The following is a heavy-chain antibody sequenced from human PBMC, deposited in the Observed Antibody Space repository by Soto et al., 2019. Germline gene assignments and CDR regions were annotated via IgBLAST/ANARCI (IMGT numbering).Heavy chain of an antibody. D-gene: IGHD3-10*01. V-gene: IGHV2-5*02. Sequence: SGPPLVNPTETLTLTCTFSGFSLSTTGAGVGWIRQPPGNALEWLALIYWDDDKRYSPSLKSRLTITKDTSKNQVVLTMTNMDPVDTATYYCAHRREVTMVRAVITHYFDFWGHGTLVTVSS. CDR2: IYWDDDK. J-gene: IGHJ4*01. CDR1: GFSLSTTGAG. CDR3: AHRREVTMVRAVITHYFDF.